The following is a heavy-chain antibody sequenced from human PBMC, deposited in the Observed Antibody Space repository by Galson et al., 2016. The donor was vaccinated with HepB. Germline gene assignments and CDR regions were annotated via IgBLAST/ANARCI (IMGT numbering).Heavy chain of an antibody. CDR2: INSSGST. CDR3: ARQYGEYDWFDP. D-gene: IGHD4-17*01. CDR1: GGSVSSGTYF. V-gene: IGHV4-61*01. J-gene: IGHJ5*02. Sequence: SETLSLTCTVSGGSVSSGTYFWSWIRQPPGKGLEWIGYINSSGSTKYNPSLKSPVTISVDTSKNQFSLKLSSVAAADTAVYYCARQYGEYDWFDPWGQGTLVTVSS.